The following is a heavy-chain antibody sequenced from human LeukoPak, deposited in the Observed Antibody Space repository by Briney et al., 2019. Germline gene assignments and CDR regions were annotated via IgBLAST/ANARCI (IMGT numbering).Heavy chain of an antibody. J-gene: IGHJ6*03. CDR3: ARPVIAVAGKYYYYYYMDV. Sequence: RGSLRLSRAASGFTLSSNYMSSGPQAPGHGLKWASVIYSAGSTYYADSVKRRLTISRDNSKNTLYLQMNSLRAEDTAVYYCARPVIAVAGKYYYYYYMDVWGKGTTVTVSS. V-gene: IGHV3-53*01. D-gene: IGHD6-19*01. CDR2: IYSAGST. CDR1: GFTLSSNY.